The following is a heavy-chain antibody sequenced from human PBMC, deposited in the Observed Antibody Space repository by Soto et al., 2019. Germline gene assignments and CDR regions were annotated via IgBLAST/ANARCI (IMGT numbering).Heavy chain of an antibody. CDR1: GGSISSGGYY. Sequence: QVQLQESGPGLAKPSQTLSLTCTVSGGSISSGGYYWRWIRQHPGKGLEWIGYINYTGSTYYNPSLESRVTISVDTSKNQFSLRLSSVTAADTAVYYCARDSGYDSKYLDYWGQGTLVTVSS. J-gene: IGHJ4*02. CDR2: INYTGST. CDR3: ARDSGYDSKYLDY. D-gene: IGHD5-12*01. V-gene: IGHV4-31*03.